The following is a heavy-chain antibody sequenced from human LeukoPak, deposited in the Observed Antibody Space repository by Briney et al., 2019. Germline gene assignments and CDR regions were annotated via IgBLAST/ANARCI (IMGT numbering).Heavy chain of an antibody. CDR2: MNPNSGNT. CDR1: GYTFTSYD. J-gene: IGHJ3*02. CDR3: ARGHSWFTSDAFDI. D-gene: IGHD6-13*01. Sequence: ASVKVSCKASGYTFTSYDINWVRQATGQGLEWMGWMNPNSGNTGYAQKFQGRVTMTRNTSISTAYMELSSLRSEDTAVYYCARGHSWFTSDAFDIWGQGTMVTVSS. V-gene: IGHV1-8*01.